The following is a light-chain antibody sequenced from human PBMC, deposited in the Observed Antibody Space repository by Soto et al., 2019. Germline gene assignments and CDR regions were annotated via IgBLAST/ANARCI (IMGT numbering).Light chain of an antibody. CDR2: GAS. V-gene: IGKV3-20*01. J-gene: IGKJ4*01. CDR3: QLSSSSPLP. CDR1: QSVSGTY. Sequence: DILLSQYAGISFLFTGARGTLSCRGSQSVSGTYLGWYQQTPGQAPRLIIYGASSRATGIPDRVRATQSGTDVTITIARLEPEDGAVDVGQLSSSSPLPFVGVTKV.